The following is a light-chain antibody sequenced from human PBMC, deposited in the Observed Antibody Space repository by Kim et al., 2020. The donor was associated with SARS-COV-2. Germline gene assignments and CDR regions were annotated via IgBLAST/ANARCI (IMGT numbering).Light chain of an antibody. J-gene: IGLJ1*01. CDR3: QTWGTGIHV. V-gene: IGLV4-69*01. CDR1: RWHSSYA. CDR2: LNSDGSH. Sequence: SVKLTCTLSRWHSSYAIAWHQQQTEKGPRYLMKLNSDGSHSKGDGIPDRFSGSSSGAERYLTISSLQSEDEADYYCQTWGTGIHVFGTGTKVTVL.